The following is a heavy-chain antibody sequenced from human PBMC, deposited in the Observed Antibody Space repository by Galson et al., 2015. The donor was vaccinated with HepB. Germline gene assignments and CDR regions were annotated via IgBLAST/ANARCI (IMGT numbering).Heavy chain of an antibody. CDR3: ARVFVPTGRFEP. D-gene: IGHD3-3*01. J-gene: IGHJ5*02. Sequence: SVKVSCKASGYTFTGYYIHWVRQAPGQGLEWMGRISPNSGGTNYAQKFQGRVTMTRDTSISTAYMELRRLTSDDTAVYYCARVFVPTGRFEPWGQGTLVTVSS. CDR1: GYTFTGYY. V-gene: IGHV1-2*06. CDR2: ISPNSGGT.